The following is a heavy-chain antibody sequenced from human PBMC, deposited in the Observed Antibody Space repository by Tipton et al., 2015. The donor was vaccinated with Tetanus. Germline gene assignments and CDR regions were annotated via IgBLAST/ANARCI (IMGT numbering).Heavy chain of an antibody. D-gene: IGHD3-22*01. Sequence: TLSLTCAVYGGSFSGYYWNWIRQPPGKGLEWIGEINYSGTTNYNPSLRSRVTMSLDTSKNQFSLKVTSVTAADTAVYFCTGDDYYDTSLRDYYGMDVWGPGTTVTVSS. V-gene: IGHV4-34*01. CDR3: TGDDYYDTSLRDYYGMDV. J-gene: IGHJ6*02. CDR1: GGSFSGYY. CDR2: INYSGTT.